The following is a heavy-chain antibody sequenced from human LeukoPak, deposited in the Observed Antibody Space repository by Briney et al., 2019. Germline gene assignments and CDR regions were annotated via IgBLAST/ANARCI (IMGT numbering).Heavy chain of an antibody. CDR3: AKERGAFSAYDY. CDR1: GFTFSSYG. V-gene: IGHV3-30*18. J-gene: IGHJ4*02. Sequence: GRSLRLSCAASGFTFSSYGMHWVRQGSGKGLEWVAVISPDGSGKFYADSVKGRFTISRDNPMNTLFLQMNSLRGDDTAVYYCAKERGAFSAYDYWGQGTLVTVSS. D-gene: IGHD6-19*01. CDR2: ISPDGSGK.